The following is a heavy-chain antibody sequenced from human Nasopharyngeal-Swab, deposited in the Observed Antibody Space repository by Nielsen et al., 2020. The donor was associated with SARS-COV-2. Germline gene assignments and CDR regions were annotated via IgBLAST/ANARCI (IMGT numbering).Heavy chain of an antibody. D-gene: IGHD2-2*01. V-gene: IGHV4-34*01. J-gene: IGHJ6*03. CDR3: AKEVVVVPAALNYYYYMDV. Sequence: SQTRSLTCAVYGGSFSGYYWSWIRQPPGKGLEWIGEINHSGSTNYNPSLKSRVTISVDTSKNQFSLKLSSVTAADTAVYYCAKEVVVVPAALNYYYYMDVWGKGTTVTVSS. CDR1: GGSFSGYY. CDR2: INHSGST.